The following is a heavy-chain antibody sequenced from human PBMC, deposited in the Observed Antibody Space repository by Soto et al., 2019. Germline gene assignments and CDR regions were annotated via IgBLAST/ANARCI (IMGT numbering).Heavy chain of an antibody. CDR1: GYTFTSYG. CDR3: ARDSHSSSWYYYGMDV. V-gene: IGHV1-18*01. CDR2: ISAYNGNT. D-gene: IGHD6-13*01. Sequence: ASVKVSCKASGYTFTSYGISWVRQAPGQGLEWMGWISAYNGNTNYAQKIQGRVTMTTDTSTSTAYMELRSLRSDDTAVYYCARDSHSSSWYYYGMDVWGQGTTVTVSS. J-gene: IGHJ6*02.